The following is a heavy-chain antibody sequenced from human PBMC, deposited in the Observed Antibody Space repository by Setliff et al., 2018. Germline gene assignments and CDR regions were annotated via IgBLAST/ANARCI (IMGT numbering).Heavy chain of an antibody. D-gene: IGHD6-6*01. V-gene: IGHV4-59*11. Sequence: PSETLSLTCTVSGGSISSHYWSWIRQPPGKGLEWIGYIYYSGSTNYNPSLKSRVTISVDTSKNQFSLKLSSVTAADTAIYYCARTPYSISSGGFDYWGQGTLVTVSS. CDR1: GGSISSHY. CDR3: ARTPYSISSGGFDY. CDR2: IYYSGST. J-gene: IGHJ4*02.